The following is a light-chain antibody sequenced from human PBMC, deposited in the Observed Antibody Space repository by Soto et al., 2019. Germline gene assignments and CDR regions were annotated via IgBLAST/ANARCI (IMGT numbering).Light chain of an antibody. V-gene: IGLV3-21*02. CDR2: DDS. CDR3: QVWDTSADYRGVV. J-gene: IGLJ2*01. CDR1: NIGSNR. Sequence: SYELTQPPSVSVAPGQTATITRGGNNIGSNRVHWYQQKPGQAPVVIVSDDSDRPSGIPERISGSNSGKTASLTISRVEVGDEADYYCQVWDTSADYRGVVFGAGTKLTVL.